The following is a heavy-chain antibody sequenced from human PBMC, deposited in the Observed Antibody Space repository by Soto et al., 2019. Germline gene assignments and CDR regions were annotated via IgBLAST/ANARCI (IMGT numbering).Heavy chain of an antibody. CDR1: GGSIRSTSYY. CDR2: MYYSGST. V-gene: IGHV4-39*01. D-gene: IGHD6-13*01. J-gene: IGHJ4*02. Sequence: KPSETLSLTCTVSGGSIRSTSYYWGWIRQPPGKGLEWIGSMYYSGSTYYNPSLKSRVTMSVDTSKNQFSLKLRSVTAADTALYYCAKGRHIFGIAAARNSYLDYWGQGTLVTVSS. CDR3: AKGRHIFGIAAARNSYLDY.